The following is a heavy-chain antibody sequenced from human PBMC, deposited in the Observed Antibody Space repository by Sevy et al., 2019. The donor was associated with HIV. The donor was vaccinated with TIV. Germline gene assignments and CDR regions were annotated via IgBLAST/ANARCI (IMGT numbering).Heavy chain of an antibody. CDR2: INTNNGNP. V-gene: IGHV7-4-1*02. Sequence: ASVKVSCKASGYTFITYAMNWVRQAPGQGLEGMGWINTNNGNPTYAQGFTGRFVFSLDTSVSTAFLQISSLKAEDTAVYYCARDITMVRGVPRWFDPWGQGTLVTVSS. J-gene: IGHJ5*02. D-gene: IGHD3-10*01. CDR3: ARDITMVRGVPRWFDP. CDR1: GYTFITYA.